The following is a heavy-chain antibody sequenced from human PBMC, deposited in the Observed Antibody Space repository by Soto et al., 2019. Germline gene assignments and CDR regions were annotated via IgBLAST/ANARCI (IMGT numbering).Heavy chain of an antibody. Sequence: PSETLSLTCTVSGGSISSGGYYWSWIRQHPGRGLEWIGYSYNTGSTTYNPSLKSRVTISLDTSKNQFSLKLSSVTAAATAVYYCARRHCSSTSCHNNCDYWGQGTLVTVSS. CDR1: GGSISSGGYY. D-gene: IGHD2-2*02. J-gene: IGHJ4*02. CDR3: ARRHCSSTSCHNNCDY. CDR2: SYNTGST. V-gene: IGHV4-31*03.